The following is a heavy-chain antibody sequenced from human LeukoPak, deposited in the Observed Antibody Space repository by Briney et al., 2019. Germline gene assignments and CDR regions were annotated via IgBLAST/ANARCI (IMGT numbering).Heavy chain of an antibody. CDR2: IYYSGST. J-gene: IGHJ3*02. CDR1: GGSISSGGYY. D-gene: IGHD5-12*01. V-gene: IGHV4-61*08. CDR3: ARRSGYDYLKAFDI. Sequence: SETLSLTCTVSGGSISSGGYYWSWIRQPPGKGLEWIGYIYYSGSTNYNPSLKSRVTISVDTSKNQFSLKLSSVTAADTAVYYCARRSGYDYLKAFDIWGQGTMVTVSS.